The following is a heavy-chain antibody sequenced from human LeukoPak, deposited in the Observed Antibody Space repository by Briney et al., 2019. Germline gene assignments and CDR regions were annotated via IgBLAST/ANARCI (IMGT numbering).Heavy chain of an antibody. CDR1: WVSFRCYY. CDR2: HNHSEST. CDR3: ARAGVGYYVSGSYYKGRYYFDY. J-gene: IGHJ4*02. D-gene: IGHD3-10*01. V-gene: IGHV4-34*01. Sequence: SETLSLTRSVYWVSFRCYYWSGIRQPPGKGLDGIGEHNHSESTNYNPSLKSRVTISVDTSKNQFYLSLSSVTAAVTAVYYCARAGVGYYVSGSYYKGRYYFDYWGQGTLLSVSS.